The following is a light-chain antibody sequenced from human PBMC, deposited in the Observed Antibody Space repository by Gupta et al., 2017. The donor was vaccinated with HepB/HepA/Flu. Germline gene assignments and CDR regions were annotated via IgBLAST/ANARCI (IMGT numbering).Light chain of an antibody. J-gene: IGLJ1*01. CDR2: DDS. Sequence: SYVLTQPPSVSVAPGKTAKITCGGNNIARKSVHWYQQKPGQAPVLVVFDDSDRPSGIPERFSASKSGTTATLTISRVEAGDEADYYCQVWDSSSDDYVFGSGTKVTVL. CDR1: NIARKS. CDR3: QVWDSSSDDYV. V-gene: IGLV3-21*03.